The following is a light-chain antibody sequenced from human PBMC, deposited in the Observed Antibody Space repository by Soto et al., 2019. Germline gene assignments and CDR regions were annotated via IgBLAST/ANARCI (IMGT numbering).Light chain of an antibody. CDR2: GAS. V-gene: IGKV3-20*01. CDR1: QSVSSIY. Sequence: EIVLTQSPGTLSLSPGERATLSCRASQSVSSIYLAWYQQKPGQAPRLLIYGASNRATGIPDRFGGSGSGTDFTLTISRLEREDFAVYYCLHYGSSPKWTFGQGTKVEIK. J-gene: IGKJ1*01. CDR3: LHYGSSPKWT.